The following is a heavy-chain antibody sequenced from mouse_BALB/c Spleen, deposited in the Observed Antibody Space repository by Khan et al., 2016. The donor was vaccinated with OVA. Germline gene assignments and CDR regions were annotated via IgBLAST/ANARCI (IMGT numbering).Heavy chain of an antibody. Sequence: EVELVESGGGLVQPGGSRKLSCAASGFTFSDYGMAWVRQAPGKGLEWVAFISNLAYSIYYADTVTGRFTISRENAKNTLYLEMSSVRSEDTAMYYCARSWAMDYWGQGTSVTVSS. CDR3: ARSWAMDY. CDR2: ISNLAYSI. J-gene: IGHJ4*01. CDR1: GFTFSDYG. V-gene: IGHV5-15*02.